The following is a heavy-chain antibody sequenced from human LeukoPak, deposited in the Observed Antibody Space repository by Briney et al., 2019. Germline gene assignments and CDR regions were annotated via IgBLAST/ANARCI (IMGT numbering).Heavy chain of an antibody. CDR2: IYYSGST. V-gene: IGHV4-30-4*08. D-gene: IGHD6-6*01. CDR3: ARSARTPLNYYYYYMDV. Sequence: SETLSLTXTVSGGSISSGDYYWSWIGQPPGKGLEWIGYIYYSGSTYYNPSLKSRVTISVDTSKNQFSLKLSSVTAADTAVYYCARSARTPLNYYYYYMDVWGKGTTVTVSS. J-gene: IGHJ6*03. CDR1: GGSISSGDYY.